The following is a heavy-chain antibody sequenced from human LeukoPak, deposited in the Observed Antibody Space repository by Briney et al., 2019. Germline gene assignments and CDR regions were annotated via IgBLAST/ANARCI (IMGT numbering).Heavy chain of an antibody. CDR2: IDPEDGDT. J-gene: IGHJ6*03. Sequence: ASVMISSNVSGYTLTDSSIKWVLQAPGKGLEWMGGIDPEDGDTVYAQKFQGRVTMTDDTSTDTAYKELSRLRSDDTAVYYCARAAGEIRFLGWFYYYMDVWGKGTTVTVSS. CDR3: ARAAGEIRFLGWFYYYMDV. D-gene: IGHD3-3*01. CDR1: GYTLTDSS. V-gene: IGHV1-24*01.